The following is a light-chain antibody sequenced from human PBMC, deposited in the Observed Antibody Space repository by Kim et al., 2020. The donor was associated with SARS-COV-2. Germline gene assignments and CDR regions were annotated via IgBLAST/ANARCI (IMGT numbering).Light chain of an antibody. V-gene: IGLV3-1*01. CDR3: QAWDSSRV. CDR1: NLGDRY. Sequence: SYELTQPPSVSVSPGQTASITCSGDNLGDRYVCWYQQKPGQSPVLVIYHDTKRPSGIPERFSGSNSGNTATLTISGTQTMDEADYYCQAWDSSRVFGRGT. J-gene: IGLJ3*02. CDR2: HDT.